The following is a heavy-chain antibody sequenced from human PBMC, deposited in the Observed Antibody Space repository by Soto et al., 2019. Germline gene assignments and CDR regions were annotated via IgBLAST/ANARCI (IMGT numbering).Heavy chain of an antibody. Sequence: SETLSLTSTVSGGSISSGDYYWSWIRQPPGKGLEWIGYIYYSGSTYYNPSLKSRVTISVDTSKSQFSLKLSSVTAADTAVYYCAREGGITIFGVVSYYFDYWGQRTLVTVSS. D-gene: IGHD3-3*01. V-gene: IGHV4-30-4*01. CDR2: IYYSGST. CDR3: AREGGITIFGVVSYYFDY. J-gene: IGHJ4*02. CDR1: GGSISSGDYY.